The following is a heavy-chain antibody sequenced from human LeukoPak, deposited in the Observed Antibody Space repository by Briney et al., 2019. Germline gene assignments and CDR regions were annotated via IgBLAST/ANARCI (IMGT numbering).Heavy chain of an antibody. D-gene: IGHD6-19*01. CDR1: GGSISSYY. J-gene: IGHJ4*02. V-gene: IGHV4-59*01. Sequence: SETLSLTCTVSGGSISSYYWSWIRQPPGKGLEWIGYIYYSGSTNYNPSLKSRVTISVDTSKNQFSLKLSSVTAADTAVYYCARDHGSGWTWAYDYWGQGTLVTVSS. CDR3: ARDHGSGWTWAYDY. CDR2: IYYSGST.